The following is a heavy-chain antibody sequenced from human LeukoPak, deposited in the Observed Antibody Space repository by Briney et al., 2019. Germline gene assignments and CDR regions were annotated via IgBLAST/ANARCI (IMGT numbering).Heavy chain of an antibody. J-gene: IGHJ3*02. CDR1: GFTFSSYG. V-gene: IGHV3-30*02. D-gene: IGHD3-22*01. Sequence: GGSLRLSCAASGFTFSSYGMHWVRQAPGKGLEWVAFIRYDGSNKYYADSVKGRFTISRDNSKNTLYLQMNSLRAEDTAIYYCAKGVSGYYYADDAFDIWGQGTMVTVSS. CDR2: IRYDGSNK. CDR3: AKGVSGYYYADDAFDI.